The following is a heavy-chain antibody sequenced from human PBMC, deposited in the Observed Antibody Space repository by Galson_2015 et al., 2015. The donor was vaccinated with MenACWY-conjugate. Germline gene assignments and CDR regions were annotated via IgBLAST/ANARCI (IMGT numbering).Heavy chain of an antibody. J-gene: IGHJ4*02. Sequence: SLRLSCAASGFIFRNYGMQWVRQAPGKGPEWLAVVAHDGSITHYADSVKGRLTISRDNSKNTLYLQMNSVRVEDTAVYYCVKEFEAFSSGWFFESWGQGTLVTISS. CDR3: VKEFEAFSSGWFFES. V-gene: IGHV3-30*18. D-gene: IGHD6-19*01. CDR1: GFIFRNYG. CDR2: VAHDGSIT.